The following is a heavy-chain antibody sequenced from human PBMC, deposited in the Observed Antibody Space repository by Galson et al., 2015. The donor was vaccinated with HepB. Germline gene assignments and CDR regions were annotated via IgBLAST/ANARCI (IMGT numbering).Heavy chain of an antibody. CDR3: SRECLVVVPAAMRRWFDL. CDR1: GFTFNRYA. CDR2: ISNDGSNK. J-gene: IGHJ5*02. Sequence: SLRLSCAASGFTFTSGFTFNRYAMPWVRQAPGKGLEWVAVISNDGSNKYYADSVKGRFTISRNNSKNTLYLQMNSLRAEDTAVYYCSRECLVVVPAAMRRWFDLWGQGTLVTVSS. V-gene: IGHV3-30-3*01. D-gene: IGHD2-2*01.